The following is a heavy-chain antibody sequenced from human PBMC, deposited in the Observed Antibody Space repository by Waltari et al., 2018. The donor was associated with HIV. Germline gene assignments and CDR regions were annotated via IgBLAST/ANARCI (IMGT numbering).Heavy chain of an antibody. J-gene: IGHJ4*02. Sequence: QLQLQESGPGLVKPSETLSLTCTVSGGSISSSSYYWGWIRQPPGKGLEWIGSIYYSGSTYYNPSLKSRVTISVDTSKNQFSLKLSSVTAADTAVYYCARDPHPNYYDSSGYFDYWGQGTLVTVSS. D-gene: IGHD3-22*01. CDR2: IYYSGST. CDR1: GGSISSSSYY. CDR3: ARDPHPNYYDSSGYFDY. V-gene: IGHV4-39*07.